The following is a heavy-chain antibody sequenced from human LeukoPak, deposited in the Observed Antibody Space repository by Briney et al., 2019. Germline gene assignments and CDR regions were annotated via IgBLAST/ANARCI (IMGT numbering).Heavy chain of an antibody. J-gene: IGHJ4*02. CDR2: INPGGGRT. V-gene: IGHV1-46*01. D-gene: IGHD6-19*01. CDR1: GYTFTTYY. Sequence: SVTVSCKASGYTFTTYYIQWVRQAPGQGLEWMGMINPGGGRTTYSQKFQGRGAMTSDTSTSTVYMELSSLRSEDTAVYYCARVLTDTSGWYQLDYWGQGTLV. CDR3: ARVLTDTSGWYQLDY.